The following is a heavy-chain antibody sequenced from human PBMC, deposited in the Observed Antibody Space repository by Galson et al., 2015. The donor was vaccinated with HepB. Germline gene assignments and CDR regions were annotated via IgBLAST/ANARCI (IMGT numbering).Heavy chain of an antibody. CDR2: IWYDGSNK. V-gene: IGHV3-33*01. Sequence: SLRLSCAASGFTFSSYGMHWVRQAPGKGLAWVAVIWYDGSNKYYADSVKGRFTISRDNSKNTLYLQMNSLRAEDTAVYYCARRRGEQLKKQSGGYRSTYYYYMDVWGKGTTVTVSS. CDR1: GFTFSSYG. J-gene: IGHJ6*03. CDR3: ARRRGEQLKKQSGGYRSTYYYYMDV. D-gene: IGHD6-6*01.